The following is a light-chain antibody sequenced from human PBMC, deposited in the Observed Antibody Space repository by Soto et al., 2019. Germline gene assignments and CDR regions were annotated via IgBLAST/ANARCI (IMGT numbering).Light chain of an antibody. CDR3: MQGSHCPRT. Sequence: EVVMTQSPLSLPVTLGQLASISCRSSQSLVNSDGNTYLNWFHQRPGQSPRRIIYKVSNRDSGVPGRFSGRGSGSDFPLIISRVEAEDVGVCYCMQGSHCPRTCGEGTSVQLK. CDR1: QSLVNSDGNTY. J-gene: IGKJ1*01. CDR2: KVS. V-gene: IGKV2-30*01.